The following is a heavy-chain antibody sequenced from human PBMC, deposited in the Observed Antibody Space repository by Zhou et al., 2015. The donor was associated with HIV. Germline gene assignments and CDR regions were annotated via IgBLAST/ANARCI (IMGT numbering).Heavy chain of an antibody. CDR2: IAGNGYSI. J-gene: IGHJ6*02. V-gene: IGHV3-11*01. CDR1: GFTFSDYY. D-gene: IGHD6-19*01. Sequence: QVQLVESGGGLVKPGGSLRLSCAASGFTFSDYYMAWVRQAPGKGLEWVSYIAGNGYSIYYADSVKGRLTVSRDNAKNSVYLQMTSLRVEDTALYYCARDVSNLHSSGWYYGMDVWGQGTTVTVSS. CDR3: ARDVSNLHSSGWYYGMDV.